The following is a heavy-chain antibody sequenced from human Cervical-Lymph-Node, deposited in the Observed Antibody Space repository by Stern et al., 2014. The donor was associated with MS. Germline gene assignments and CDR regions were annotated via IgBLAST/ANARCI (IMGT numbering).Heavy chain of an antibody. CDR2: INPNSGGT. V-gene: IGHV1-2*06. CDR3: ARVGTTGTTSLDY. Sequence: VQLLESGAEVKKPGASVKVSCKASGYTFTGYDMHWVRQAPGQGLEWMGRINPNSGGTNYAKKFQGRVTTTRDTSIRPDSMEMSRLRADDPSGYYCARVGTTGTTSLDYWGQGTLVTVSS. D-gene: IGHD1-1*01. CDR1: GYTFTGYD. J-gene: IGHJ4*02.